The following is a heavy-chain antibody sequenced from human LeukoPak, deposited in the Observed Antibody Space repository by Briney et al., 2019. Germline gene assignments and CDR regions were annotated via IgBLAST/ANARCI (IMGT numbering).Heavy chain of an antibody. J-gene: IGHJ6*02. D-gene: IGHD1-26*01. V-gene: IGHV1-8*01. Sequence: ASVKVSCKASGYTFTSYDINWVRQATGQGLEWMGWMNPNCGNTGYAQKFQGRVTMTRNTSISTAYMELSSLRSEDTAVYYCARPYSYYYGMDVWGQGTTVTVSS. CDR1: GYTFTSYD. CDR3: ARPYSYYYGMDV. CDR2: MNPNCGNT.